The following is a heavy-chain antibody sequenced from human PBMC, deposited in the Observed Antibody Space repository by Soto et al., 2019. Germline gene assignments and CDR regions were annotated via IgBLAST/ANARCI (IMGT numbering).Heavy chain of an antibody. V-gene: IGHV4-39*01. CDR1: GGSISSSSYY. J-gene: IGHJ4*02. CDR3: AGTGYSRAH. CDR2: IYYSGST. D-gene: IGHD6-13*01. Sequence: SSETLSLTCTVSGGSISSSSYYWGWIRQPPGKGLEWIGSIYYSGSTYYNPSLKSRVTISVDTSKNQFSLKLSSVTAADTAVYSCAGTGYSRAHWGQGTLVTVSS.